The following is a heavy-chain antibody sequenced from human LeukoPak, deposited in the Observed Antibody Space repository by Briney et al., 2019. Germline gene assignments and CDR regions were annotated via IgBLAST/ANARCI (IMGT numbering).Heavy chain of an antibody. D-gene: IGHD3-22*01. CDR1: GFTFSSYS. CDR2: ISSSSSYI. CDR3: ARDGGMIVVVIRYYFDY. Sequence: PGGSLRLSCAASGFTFSSYSMNWVRQAPGKGLEWVSSISSSSSYIYYADSVKGRFTISRDNAKNSLYLQMNSLRAEDTAVYYCARDGGMIVVVIRYYFDYWGQGTLVTVSS. V-gene: IGHV3-21*01. J-gene: IGHJ4*02.